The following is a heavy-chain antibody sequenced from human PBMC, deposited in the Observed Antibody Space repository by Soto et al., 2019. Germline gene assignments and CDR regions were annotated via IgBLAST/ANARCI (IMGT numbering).Heavy chain of an antibody. J-gene: IGHJ6*02. V-gene: IGHV3-23*01. CDR3: AKESLSGLFGTHYYYGMDV. Sequence: PGGSLRLSCAASGFTFSSYAMSWVRQAPGKGLEWVSAISGSGGSTYYADSVKGRFTISRDNSKNTLYLQMNSLRAEDTAVYYCAKESLSGLFGTHYYYGMDVWGQGTTVTVSS. D-gene: IGHD3-10*02. CDR2: ISGSGGST. CDR1: GFTFSSYA.